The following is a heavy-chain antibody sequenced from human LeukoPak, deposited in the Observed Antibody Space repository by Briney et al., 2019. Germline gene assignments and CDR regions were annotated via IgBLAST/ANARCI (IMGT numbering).Heavy chain of an antibody. CDR1: GYTFTGYY. D-gene: IGHD1-7*01. CDR2: INPNSGGT. J-gene: IGHJ4*02. CDR3: ASETKAVQFDY. V-gene: IGHV1-2*02. Sequence: ASVKVSCKASGYTFTGYYMHWVRQAPGQGLEWMGWINPNSGGTNYARKFQGRVTMTRDTSISTAYMELSRLRSDDTAVYYCASETKAVQFDYWGQGTLVTVSS.